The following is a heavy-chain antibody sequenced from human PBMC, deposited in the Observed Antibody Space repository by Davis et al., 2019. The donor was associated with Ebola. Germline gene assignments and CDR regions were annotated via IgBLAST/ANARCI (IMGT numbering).Heavy chain of an antibody. Sequence: GGSLRLPCAASGFTFSSYAMHWVRQAPGKGLEYVSAISSNGGSTYYANSVKGRFTISRDNSKNTLYLQMGSLRAEDMAVYYCARGALVATIKYNWFDPWGQGTLVTVSS. CDR1: GFTFSSYA. J-gene: IGHJ5*02. D-gene: IGHD5-12*01. CDR3: ARGALVATIKYNWFDP. V-gene: IGHV3-64*01. CDR2: ISSNGGST.